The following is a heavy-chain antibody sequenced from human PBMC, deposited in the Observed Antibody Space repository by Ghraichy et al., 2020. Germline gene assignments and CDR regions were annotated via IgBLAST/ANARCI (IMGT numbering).Heavy chain of an antibody. J-gene: IGHJ4*02. CDR1: GFTFSSDW. Sequence: GSLRLSCGASGFTFSSDWMHWVRQLPGKGLVWVARINSDGSSTAYADSVKGRFTISRDNAKNTLFLQMNNLRAEDTAVYYCVRGAPFDYWGQGTLVTVSS. V-gene: IGHV3-74*01. CDR2: INSDGSST. CDR3: VRGAPFDY.